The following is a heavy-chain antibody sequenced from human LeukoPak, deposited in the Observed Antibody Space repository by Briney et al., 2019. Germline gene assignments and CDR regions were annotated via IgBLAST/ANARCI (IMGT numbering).Heavy chain of an antibody. CDR1: GFTFSIYA. CDR3: ARGLNYYGAFYYFDY. V-gene: IGHV3-53*01. CDR2: IYSGGST. D-gene: IGHD3-10*01. J-gene: IGHJ4*02. Sequence: GGSLRLSCAASGFTFSIYAMSWVRQAPGEGPEWVSVIYSGGSTYYADSVKGRFTISRDNSKNTLYLQMNSLRAEDTAVYYCARGLNYYGAFYYFDYWGQGTLVTVSS.